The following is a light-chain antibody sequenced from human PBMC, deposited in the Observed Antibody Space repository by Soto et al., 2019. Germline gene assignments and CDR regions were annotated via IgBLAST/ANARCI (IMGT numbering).Light chain of an antibody. CDR2: GAA. CDR1: QSVSSSY. CDR3: RQYGSPRGG. V-gene: IGKV3-20*01. J-gene: IGKJ1*01. Sequence: EIVLTQSPGTLSLSPGERATLSCRASQSVSSSYLAWYQQRPGEDPTLLLYGAAGRATSIPVRLSGSGYGTAFGLTISRLEPEDCAVCYRRQYGSPRGGFCQGTKVDIK.